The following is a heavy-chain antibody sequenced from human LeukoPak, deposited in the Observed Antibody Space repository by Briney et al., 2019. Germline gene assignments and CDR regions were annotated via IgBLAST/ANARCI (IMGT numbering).Heavy chain of an antibody. CDR3: AKRGVVIRVILVGFHKEAYYFDS. Sequence: GSLRLSCAVSGITLSNYGMSWVRQAPGKGLEWVAGISDSGGSTNYADSVKGRVTISRDNPKNTLYLQMNSMRAEETAVYFCAKRGVVIRVILVGFHKEAYYFDSWGQGALVTVSS. V-gene: IGHV3-23*01. J-gene: IGHJ4*02. D-gene: IGHD3-22*01. CDR1: GITLSNYG. CDR2: ISDSGGST.